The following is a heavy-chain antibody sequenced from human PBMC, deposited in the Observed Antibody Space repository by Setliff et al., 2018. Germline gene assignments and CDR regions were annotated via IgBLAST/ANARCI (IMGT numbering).Heavy chain of an antibody. J-gene: IGHJ4*02. Sequence: PSETLSLTCPVYGGSFSGYYWGWIRQPPGKGLEWTGEINHSGSTNYNPSLKSRVTIPVDTSKNQFSLKLSSVTAADTAVYYCARGRIAAALYYFDYWGQGTLVTVPQ. CDR3: ARGRIAAALYYFDY. CDR1: GGSFSGYY. CDR2: INHSGST. V-gene: IGHV4-34*01. D-gene: IGHD6-13*01.